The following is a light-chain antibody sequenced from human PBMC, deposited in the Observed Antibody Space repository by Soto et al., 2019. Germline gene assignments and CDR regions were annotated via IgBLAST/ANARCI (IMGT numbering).Light chain of an antibody. J-gene: IGKJ1*01. CDR3: QQYNNWWT. CDR2: GAS. CDR1: QSVNNN. Sequence: EIVMTQSPATLSVSPGERATLSCRASQSVNNNLAWYQQKPGQAPRLLIYGASTRATGIPARFSGSVSGSDVTLTISSLQSEDFAIYYCQQYNNWWTFGQGTKVEIK. V-gene: IGKV3-15*01.